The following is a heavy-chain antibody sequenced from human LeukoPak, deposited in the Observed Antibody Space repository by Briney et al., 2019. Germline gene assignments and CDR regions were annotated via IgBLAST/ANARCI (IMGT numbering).Heavy chain of an antibody. Sequence: GGSLRLSCAASGFTSSSYAMSWVRQAPGKGLEWVSSISGSDGTTYYADSVKGRFTISRDNSKNTLYLQMNSLRAEDTAVYYCAKSPSPYDYVWGSYRPYNWFDPWGQGTLVTVSS. CDR1: GFTSSSYA. D-gene: IGHD3-16*02. CDR3: AKSPSPYDYVWGSYRPYNWFDP. V-gene: IGHV3-23*01. J-gene: IGHJ5*02. CDR2: ISGSDGTT.